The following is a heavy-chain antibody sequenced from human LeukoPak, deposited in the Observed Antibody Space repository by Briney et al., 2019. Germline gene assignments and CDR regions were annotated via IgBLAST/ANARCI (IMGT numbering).Heavy chain of an antibody. CDR2: ITPIFGTA. CDR1: GGTFSSYA. D-gene: IGHD3-10*01. Sequence: GSSVKVSCKASGGTFSSYAINWVRQAPAQGLEWMGGITPIFGTANHAQKFQGRVTITTDESTNTAYMGLSSLRSEDTAVYYCARDHSGFDYWGQGTLVTVSS. CDR3: ARDHSGFDY. V-gene: IGHV1-69*05. J-gene: IGHJ4*02.